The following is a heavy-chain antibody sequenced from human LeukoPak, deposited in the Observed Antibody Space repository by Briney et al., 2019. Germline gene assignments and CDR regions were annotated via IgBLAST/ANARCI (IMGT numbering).Heavy chain of an antibody. CDR3: ARRIAAAAAPYYFDY. J-gene: IGHJ4*02. CDR1: GFTFSSYW. CDR2: INSDGSST. D-gene: IGHD6-13*01. V-gene: IGHV3-74*01. Sequence: GGSLGLSCAASGFTFSSYWMHWVRQAPGKGLLWVSRINSDGSSTSYADSVKGRFTISRDNAKNTLYLQMNSLRAEDTAVYYCARRIAAAAAPYYFDYWGQGTLVTVSS.